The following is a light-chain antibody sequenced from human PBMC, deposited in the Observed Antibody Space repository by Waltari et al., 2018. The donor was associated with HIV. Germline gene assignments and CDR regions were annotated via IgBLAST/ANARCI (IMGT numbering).Light chain of an antibody. CDR1: TIERKS. CDR2: YDT. J-gene: IGLJ2*01. CDR3: QVWDSASDHVL. Sequence: SSRLPQPPSVSVAPGETAPITCGALTIERKSVHWYQQNAGQAPIVVLSYDTDRPAGIPERFSGFNSGHSATLIISRVGAGDEADYYCQVWDSASDHVLFGGGTRLTVL. V-gene: IGLV3-21*04.